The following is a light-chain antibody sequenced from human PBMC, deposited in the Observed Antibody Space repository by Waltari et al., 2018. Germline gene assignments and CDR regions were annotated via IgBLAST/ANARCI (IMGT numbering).Light chain of an antibody. J-gene: IGLJ3*02. Sequence: QSALTQPAAVSGSPGQSITISCTGTRSEVGVHNYVSWYQQHPGKAPKLMIYAVNKWPSGVSDRFSGSRSGNTASLTISGLQAEDEADYYCSSYTTSNTWVFGGGTKLTVL. CDR1: RSEVGVHNY. CDR2: AVN. V-gene: IGLV2-14*03. CDR3: SSYTTSNTWV.